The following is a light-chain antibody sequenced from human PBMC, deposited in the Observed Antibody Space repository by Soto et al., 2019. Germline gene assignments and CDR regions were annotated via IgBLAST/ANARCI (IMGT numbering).Light chain of an antibody. Sequence: EIVLTQSPATLSLSPGERATLSCRASQSVSSYLAWYQQKPGQAPRLLIYGASTRATGIPARFSVSGSGTEFTLTINSLQSEDFAVYYCQQYNNWPRTFGQGTRLEIK. CDR1: QSVSSY. CDR2: GAS. V-gene: IGKV3-15*01. J-gene: IGKJ5*01. CDR3: QQYNNWPRT.